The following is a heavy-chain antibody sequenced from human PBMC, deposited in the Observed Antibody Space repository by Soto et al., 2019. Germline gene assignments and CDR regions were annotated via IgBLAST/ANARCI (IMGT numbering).Heavy chain of an antibody. V-gene: IGHV3-21*01. J-gene: IGHJ3*02. CDR3: ARGGAAAHDAFDI. CDR2: ISSSSSYI. Sequence: PGGSLRLSCAASGFTFSSYSVNWVRQAPGKGLEWVSSISSSSSYIYYADSVKGRFTISRDNAKNSLYLQMNSLRAEDTAVYYCARGGAAAHDAFDIWGQGTMVTVSS. D-gene: IGHD6-13*01. CDR1: GFTFSSYS.